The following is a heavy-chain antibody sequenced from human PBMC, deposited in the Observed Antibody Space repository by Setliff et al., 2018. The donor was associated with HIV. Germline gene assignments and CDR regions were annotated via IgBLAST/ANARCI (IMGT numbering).Heavy chain of an antibody. D-gene: IGHD6-19*01. CDR3: ARQQHSSDLKIWNY. J-gene: IGHJ4*02. Sequence: KASETLSLTCTVSGGSISGSNYYWGWIRQPPGKGLEWVGSIYYSGSTYYSPSLKSRVTISVDTSKNQFSLTLTSVTAADTAVYYCARQQHSSDLKIWNYWGQGTLVTAPQ. V-gene: IGHV4-39*01. CDR1: GGSISGSNYY. CDR2: IYYSGST.